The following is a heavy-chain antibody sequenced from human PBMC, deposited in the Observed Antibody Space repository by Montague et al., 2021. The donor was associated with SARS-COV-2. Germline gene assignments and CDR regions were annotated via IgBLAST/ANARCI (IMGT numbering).Heavy chain of an antibody. Sequence: PALVKPRHTLTLTCSLSGFSLRNRGVGVGWIRRPPGKALEWLAFIYWNDDKRYNRSLENRLTITKDSSENQVVLTVTNVDPVDSATYYCARSNDVYDHFDYWGQGTLVTVSS. CDR1: GFSLRNRGVG. D-gene: IGHD5/OR15-5a*01. J-gene: IGHJ4*02. V-gene: IGHV2-5*01. CDR3: ARSNDVYDHFDY. CDR2: IYWNDDK.